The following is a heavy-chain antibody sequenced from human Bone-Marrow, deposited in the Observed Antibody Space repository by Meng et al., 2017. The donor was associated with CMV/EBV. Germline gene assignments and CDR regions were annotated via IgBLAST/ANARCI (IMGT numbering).Heavy chain of an antibody. CDR3: AKTPSLYYYFSMDV. CDR1: GYTFTGYY. J-gene: IGHJ6*02. Sequence: ASVKVSCKASGYTFTGYYMHWVRQAPGQGLEWMGWINPNSGGTNYAYKFQGRVTMTRDTSISTAYMELSRLRSDDTAVYYCAKTPSLYYYFSMDVWGQGTTVTVSS. D-gene: IGHD4-23*01. CDR2: INPNSGGT. V-gene: IGHV1-2*07.